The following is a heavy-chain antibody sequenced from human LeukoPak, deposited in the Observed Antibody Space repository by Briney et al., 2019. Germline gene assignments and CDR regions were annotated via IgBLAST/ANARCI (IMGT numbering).Heavy chain of an antibody. CDR2: ISSSSSYI. Sequence: PGGSLRLSCAASGFTFSSYSMNWVRQAPGKGPEWVSSISSSSSYIYYADSVKGRLTISRDNTKNSLYLKMNSLRADDTAVYYCARENGIAVAGTLDYWGQGTLVTVSS. D-gene: IGHD6-19*01. J-gene: IGHJ4*02. CDR1: GFTFSSYS. V-gene: IGHV3-21*01. CDR3: ARENGIAVAGTLDY.